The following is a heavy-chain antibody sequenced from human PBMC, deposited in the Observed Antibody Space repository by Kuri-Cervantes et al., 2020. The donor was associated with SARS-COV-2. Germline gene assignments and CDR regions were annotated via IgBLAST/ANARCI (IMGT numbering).Heavy chain of an antibody. D-gene: IGHD3-22*01. CDR2: INPNSGGT. CDR1: GYTFTSYY. V-gene: IGHV1-2*06. CDR3: AQLQFGDYYDSSGYPDAFDI. J-gene: IGHJ3*02. Sequence: ASVKVSCKASGYTFTSYYMHWVRQAPGQGLEWMGRINPNSGGTNYAQKFQGRVTMTRDTSISTAYMELSRLRSDDTAMYYCAQLQFGDYYDSSGYPDAFDIWGQGTMVTVSS.